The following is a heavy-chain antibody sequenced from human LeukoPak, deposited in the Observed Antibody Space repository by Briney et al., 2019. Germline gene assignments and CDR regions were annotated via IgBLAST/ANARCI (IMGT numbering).Heavy chain of an antibody. J-gene: IGHJ5*02. Sequence: GGSLRLSCEGFGFSFRNYWMSWVRQAPGKGLEWVANIDLDGSEKYYMDSVKGRFTISKDNAKNSMSLQMNSLRVEDTAVYYCARVGHYYNYFDPWGQGTLVTVSS. V-gene: IGHV3-7*01. CDR2: IDLDGSEK. CDR1: GFSFRNYW. CDR3: ARVGHYYNYFDP. D-gene: IGHD5-24*01.